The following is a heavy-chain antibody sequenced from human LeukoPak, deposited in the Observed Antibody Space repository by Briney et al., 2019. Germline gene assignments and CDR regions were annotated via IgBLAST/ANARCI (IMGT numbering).Heavy chain of an antibody. CDR3: AKPAYSGSYRNWFDP. D-gene: IGHD1-26*01. CDR1: GFTFSSYA. CDR2: ISYDGSNK. Sequence: GRSLRLSCAASGFTFSSYAMHWVRQAPGKGLEWVAVISYDGSNKYYADSVKGRFTISRDNSKNTLYLQMNSLRAEDTAVYYCAKPAYSGSYRNWFDPWGQGTLVTVSS. V-gene: IGHV3-30*04. J-gene: IGHJ5*02.